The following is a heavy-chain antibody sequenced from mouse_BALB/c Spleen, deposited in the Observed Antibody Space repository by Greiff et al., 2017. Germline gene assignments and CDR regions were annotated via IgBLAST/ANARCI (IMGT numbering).Heavy chain of an antibody. V-gene: IGHV1-54*01. Sequence: QVQLQQPGAELVRPGTSVKVSCKASGYAFTNYLIEWVKQRPGQGLEWIGVINPGSGGTNYNEKFKGKATLTADKSSSTAYMQLSSLTSDDSAVYFCARRTYYYAMDYWGQGTSVTVSS. CDR2: INPGSGGT. CDR1: GYAFTNYL. CDR3: ARRTYYYAMDY. J-gene: IGHJ4*01.